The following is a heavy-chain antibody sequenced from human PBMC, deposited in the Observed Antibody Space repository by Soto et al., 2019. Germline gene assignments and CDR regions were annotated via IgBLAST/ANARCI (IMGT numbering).Heavy chain of an antibody. D-gene: IGHD3-10*01. CDR1: GYNFPNYW. J-gene: IGHJ6*02. CDR3: TRGAGFFYGVDV. Sequence: PGESLKISCQASGYNFPNYWIGWVRQMPGKGLEWMGVVYGGDSDARYSPSFQGQVTISADKSVNTAYLQWSSLRASDSAIYYCTRGAGFFYGVDVWGLGTTVTVSS. V-gene: IGHV5-51*01. CDR2: VYGGDSDA.